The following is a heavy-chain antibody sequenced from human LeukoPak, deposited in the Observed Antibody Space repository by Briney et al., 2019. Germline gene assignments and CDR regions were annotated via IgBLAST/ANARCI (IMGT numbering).Heavy chain of an antibody. V-gene: IGHV3-30*02. CDR3: ARGDPYDYSNYVLYY. D-gene: IGHD4-11*01. Sequence: PGGSLRLSCAASGFTFCSYGMLWLRQAPGKALEGVAFIRLDGSNKYYADSVKGRFTISRDNSKNTLYLQMNSLRAEDTAVYYCARGDPYDYSNYVLYYWGQGTLVTVSS. J-gene: IGHJ4*02. CDR2: IRLDGSNK. CDR1: GFTFCSYG.